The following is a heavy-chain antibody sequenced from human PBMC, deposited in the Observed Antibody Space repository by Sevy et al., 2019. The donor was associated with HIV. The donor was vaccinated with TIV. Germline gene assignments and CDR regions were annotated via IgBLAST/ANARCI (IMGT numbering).Heavy chain of an antibody. CDR2: INAISSNI. CDR3: ARDLFSGGNAVYGY. V-gene: IGHV3-21*01. J-gene: IGHJ4*02. D-gene: IGHD2-15*01. Sequence: GGSLRLSCAASGFTFSSYAMNRVRQAPRKGLEWVSSINAISSNIYYADSVKGRFTISRDNAENSLYLQMNSVRAEDTAVYYCARDLFSGGNAVYGYWGQGTLVTVSS. CDR1: GFTFSSYA.